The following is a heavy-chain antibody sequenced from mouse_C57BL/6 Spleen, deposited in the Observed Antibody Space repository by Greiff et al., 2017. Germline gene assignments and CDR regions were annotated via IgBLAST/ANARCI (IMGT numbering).Heavy chain of an antibody. CDR2: IDPSDSET. V-gene: IGHV1-52*01. CDR1: GYTFTSYW. CDR3: ARVYDGSYYYAMDY. J-gene: IGHJ4*01. Sequence: QVQLQQPGAELVRPGSSVKLSCKASGYTFTSYWMHWVKQRPIQGLEWIGNIDPSDSETPYNQKFKDKATLTVDKSSSTAYMQLSSLTSEDSAVYYCARVYDGSYYYAMDYWGQGTSVTVSS. D-gene: IGHD2-3*01.